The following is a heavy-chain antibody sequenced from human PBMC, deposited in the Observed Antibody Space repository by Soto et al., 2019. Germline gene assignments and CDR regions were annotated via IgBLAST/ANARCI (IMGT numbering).Heavy chain of an antibody. Sequence: QVQLVQSGAEVKKPGSSVKVSCTASGGTFNSYTLNWVRQAPGQRLEWVGRVNPIVGMSSSASKFQGRVNMTEDQYTSTADRDLTGLKSEDTAVYYCATSYGSGSTHFDSWGQGTLVTVSS. CDR3: ATSYGSGSTHFDS. D-gene: IGHD3-10*01. CDR1: GGTFNSYT. V-gene: IGHV1-69*02. CDR2: VNPIVGMS. J-gene: IGHJ4*02.